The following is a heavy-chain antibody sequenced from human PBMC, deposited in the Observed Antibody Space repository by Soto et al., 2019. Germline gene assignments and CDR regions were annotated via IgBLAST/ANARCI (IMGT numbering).Heavy chain of an antibody. J-gene: IGHJ4*02. D-gene: IGHD6-13*01. CDR2: ISGSGGST. V-gene: IGHV3-23*01. CDR1: GFTFSSYA. Sequence: GGSLRLSCAASGFTFSSYAMSWVRQAPGKGLEWVSAISGSGGSTYYADSVKGRFTISRDNSKNTLYLQMNSLRAEDTAVYYCATAASLRSPTSEGQQLVSVDYWGQGTLVTVSS. CDR3: ATAASLRSPTSEGQQLVSVDY.